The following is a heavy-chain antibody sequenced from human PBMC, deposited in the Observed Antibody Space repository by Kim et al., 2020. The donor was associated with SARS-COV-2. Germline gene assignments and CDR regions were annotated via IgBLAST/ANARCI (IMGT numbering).Heavy chain of an antibody. J-gene: IGHJ4*02. CDR1: GFTFAGYA. CDR3: ASSLGDGY. CDR2: ILNSGVTT. Sequence: GGSLRLSCAASGFTFAGYAMNWVRQAPGKGLEWVSGILNSGVTTYYADSVRGRFTISRDNSKNTLYLQMNSLRAEDTAIYYCASSLGDGYLGQGTLVPVS. V-gene: IGHV3-23*01. D-gene: IGHD3-10*01.